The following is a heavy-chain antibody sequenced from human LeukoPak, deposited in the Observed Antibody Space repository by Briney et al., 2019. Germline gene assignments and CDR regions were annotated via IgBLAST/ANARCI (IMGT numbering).Heavy chain of an antibody. V-gene: IGHV3-23*01. CDR3: STSRPLQSFDC. CDR1: GFTFSSYA. D-gene: IGHD4-11*01. J-gene: IGHJ4*02. Sequence: PGGSLRLSCTASGFTFSSYAMSGVRQAPGKGLEWVSLISSTGSTTYYADSVKGRFTISRDNSENTLYLQMKSLRAEDTAVYYCSTSRPLQSFDCWGQGTLVTVSS. CDR2: ISSTGSTT.